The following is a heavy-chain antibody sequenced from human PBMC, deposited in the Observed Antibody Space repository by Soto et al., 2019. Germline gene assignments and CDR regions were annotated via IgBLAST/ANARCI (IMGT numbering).Heavy chain of an antibody. V-gene: IGHV4-59*08. Sequence: SETLSLTCTVSSGSISSNYWSWIRQPPGKGLEWIGHIYYSGSTNYNPSLKSRVTISVDTSKNQFSLKLTSVTAADTAVYFCASNVNYYYYMDVWGQGTTVTVSS. CDR1: SGSISSNY. CDR3: ASNVNYYYYMDV. CDR2: IYYSGST. J-gene: IGHJ6*03.